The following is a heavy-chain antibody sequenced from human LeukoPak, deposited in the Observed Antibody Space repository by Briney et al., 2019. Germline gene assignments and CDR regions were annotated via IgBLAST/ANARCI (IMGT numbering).Heavy chain of an antibody. D-gene: IGHD1-26*01. V-gene: IGHV3-21*01. J-gene: IGHJ3*02. Sequence: PGRSLRLSCAASGFTFSSYSMNWVRQAPGKGLEWVSSISSSSSYIYYADSVKGRFTISRDNAKNSLYLQMNSLRAEDTAVYYCALSGSYLDAFDIWGQGTMVTVSS. CDR3: ALSGSYLDAFDI. CDR1: GFTFSSYS. CDR2: ISSSSSYI.